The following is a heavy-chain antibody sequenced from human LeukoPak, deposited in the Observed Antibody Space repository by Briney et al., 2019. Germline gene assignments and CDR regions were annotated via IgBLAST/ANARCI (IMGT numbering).Heavy chain of an antibody. J-gene: IGHJ6*02. V-gene: IGHV3-74*03. CDR3: ARDFRGVPSHGMDV. D-gene: IGHD3-10*01. CDR2: INTDGSST. Sequence: GGSLILSCAASGFTFSSSWMHWVRQAPGKGLVWVSRINTDGSSTTYADSVKGRFTISRDNAKNTLYLQMNSLRAEDTAVYYCARDFRGVPSHGMDVWGQGTTDPVSS. CDR1: GFTFSSSW.